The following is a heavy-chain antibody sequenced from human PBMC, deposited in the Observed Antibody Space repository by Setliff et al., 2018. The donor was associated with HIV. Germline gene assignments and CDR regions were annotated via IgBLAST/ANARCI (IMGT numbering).Heavy chain of an antibody. CDR1: GYTFTCYI. D-gene: IGHD1-1*01. Sequence: ASVKVSCKASGYTFTCYILHWVRQAAGQGLEWVGRIAPSSGGIHYAQKFQDRVTMTRDTSTSTVYMDLSRLRSEDTAVYYCAREFPGGTKGFDYWGQGTLVTVSS. J-gene: IGHJ4*02. CDR2: IAPSSGGI. V-gene: IGHV1-46*01. CDR3: AREFPGGTKGFDY.